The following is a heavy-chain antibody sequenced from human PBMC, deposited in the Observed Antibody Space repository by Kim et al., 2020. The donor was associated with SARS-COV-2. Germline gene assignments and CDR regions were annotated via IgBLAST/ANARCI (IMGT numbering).Heavy chain of an antibody. CDR1: GYSISSGYY. D-gene: IGHD2-8*01. Sequence: SETLSLTCTVSGYSISSGYYWGWIRQPPGKGLEWIGSIYHSGSTYYNPSLKSRVTISVDTSKNQFSLKLNSVTAADTAVYYCARGGGGSCTYISCYPFDNWGQGTLVTVSS. J-gene: IGHJ4*02. CDR3: ARGGGGSCTYISCYPFDN. V-gene: IGHV4-38-2*02. CDR2: IYHSGST.